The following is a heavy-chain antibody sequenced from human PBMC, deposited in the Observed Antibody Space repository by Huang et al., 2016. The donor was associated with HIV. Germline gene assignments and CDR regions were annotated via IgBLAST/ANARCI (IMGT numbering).Heavy chain of an antibody. V-gene: IGHV4-39*01. J-gene: IGHJ4*02. CDR3: ARLPGSMTMIRGVITDPY. D-gene: IGHD3-10*01. CDR2: IYYSGST. CDR1: GGSIRSDNYY. Sequence: QLQLQESGPGLVKPSETLSLTCTVSGGSIRSDNYYWGWIRQPPGQGLEWIGSIYYSGSTYYNPSLKSRVTITVDTSKNQFSLKMRSVTAADTAVYYCARLPGSMTMIRGVITDPYWGQGTLVTVSS.